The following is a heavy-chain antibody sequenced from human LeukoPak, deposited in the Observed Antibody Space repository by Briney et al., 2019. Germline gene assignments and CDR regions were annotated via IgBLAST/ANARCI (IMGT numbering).Heavy chain of an antibody. CDR2: INWSSGSI. J-gene: IGHJ4*02. Sequence: GGSLRLSCAASGFTFDDYAMHWVRQAPGKGLEWVSGINWSSGSIGYADSVKGRFTISRDNAKNSLYLQMNSLRTEATALYYCAKDRRRFGLGGGNYFDYWGQGTLVTVSS. D-gene: IGHD3-10*01. CDR3: AKDRRRFGLGGGNYFDY. V-gene: IGHV3-9*01. CDR1: GFTFDDYA.